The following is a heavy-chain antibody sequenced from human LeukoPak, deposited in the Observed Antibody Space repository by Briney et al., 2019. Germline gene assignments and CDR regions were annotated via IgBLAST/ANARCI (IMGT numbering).Heavy chain of an antibody. J-gene: IGHJ4*02. V-gene: IGHV4-59*01. CDR2: IFYNGNS. CDR1: GGSITNYY. Sequence: SETLSLTCTVSGGSITNYYWNWIRQAPGKGLEWIGYIFYNGNSNYNPSLSRRVTLSVDTSKNLLSLRLISVTAADTAIYYCAKDGHCPGALCTTQIAVAGYNDNWGQGTLVTVSS. CDR3: AKDGHCPGALCTTQIAVAGYNDN. D-gene: IGHD6-19*01.